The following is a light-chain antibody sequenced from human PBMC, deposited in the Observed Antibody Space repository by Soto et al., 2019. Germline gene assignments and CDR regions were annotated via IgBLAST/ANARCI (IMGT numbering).Light chain of an antibody. CDR1: QSISNW. CDR3: QQYHSYSYT. V-gene: IGKV1-5*03. Sequence: DIQMTQSPSTLSASVGDRVTITCRASQSISNWLAWYQQKPGKAPKLVIYKASSLESGVPSRFSGSGSGTEFTLTISSLQPDEFATYYCQQYHSYSYTFGQGTKLEIK. CDR2: KAS. J-gene: IGKJ2*01.